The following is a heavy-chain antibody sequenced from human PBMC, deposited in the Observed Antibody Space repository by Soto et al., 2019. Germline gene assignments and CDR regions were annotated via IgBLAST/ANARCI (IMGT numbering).Heavy chain of an antibody. CDR3: ARRPSGDYGVDY. Sequence: SETLSLTCTVSGGSISSYYWSWIRQPPGKGLEWIGYIYYSGSTNYNPSLKSRVTISVDTSKNQFSLKLSSVTAADTAVYYCARRPSGDYGVDYWGQGNLVTVSS. J-gene: IGHJ4*02. CDR1: GGSISSYY. D-gene: IGHD2-21*02. CDR2: IYYSGST. V-gene: IGHV4-59*12.